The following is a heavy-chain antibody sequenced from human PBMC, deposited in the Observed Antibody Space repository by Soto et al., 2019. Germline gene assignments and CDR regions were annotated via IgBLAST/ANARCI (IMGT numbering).Heavy chain of an antibody. Sequence: GGSLRLSCAASGFTFSSYGMYWVRQAPGKGLEWVANIKQDGSEKYYVDSVKGRFTISRDNAKNSLYLQMNSLRAEDTALYYCARDAPGGYYNYWGQGTLVTVSS. V-gene: IGHV3-7*01. CDR1: GFTFSSYG. CDR2: IKQDGSEK. J-gene: IGHJ4*02. D-gene: IGHD2-15*01. CDR3: ARDAPGGYYNY.